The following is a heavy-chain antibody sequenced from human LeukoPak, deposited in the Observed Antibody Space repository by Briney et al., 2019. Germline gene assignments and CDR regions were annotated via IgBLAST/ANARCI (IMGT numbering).Heavy chain of an antibody. CDR1: GYTFTSYD. V-gene: IGHV1-8*01. CDR2: MNPNSGNT. Sequence: ASVKVSCKASGYTFTSYDINWVRQATGQGLEWMGWMNPNSGNTGYAQKFQGRVTMTRNTSISTTYMELSSLRSEDTAVYYCARDLRFLEWSNWFDPWGQGTLVTVSS. J-gene: IGHJ5*02. CDR3: ARDLRFLEWSNWFDP. D-gene: IGHD3-3*01.